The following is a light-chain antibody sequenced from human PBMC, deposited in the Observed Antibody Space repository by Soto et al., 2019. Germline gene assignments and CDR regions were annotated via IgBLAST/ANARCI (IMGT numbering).Light chain of an antibody. Sequence: EFVLTQSPGTLSLSPGERATLSCRASQTVRNNYLAWYQQKPGQAPRLLIYDASSRATGIPDRFSGSGSGTDFNLTISRLEPEDIAVYYCQQYGNSPETFGQGTKVDIK. V-gene: IGKV3-20*01. CDR2: DAS. J-gene: IGKJ1*01. CDR3: QQYGNSPET. CDR1: QTVRNNY.